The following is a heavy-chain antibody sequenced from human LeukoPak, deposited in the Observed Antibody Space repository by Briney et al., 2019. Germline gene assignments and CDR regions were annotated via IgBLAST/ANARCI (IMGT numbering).Heavy chain of an antibody. CDR2: INPSGGST. V-gene: IGHV1-46*01. CDR1: GYTFTSYY. Sequence: ASVKVSCKASGYTFTSYYMHWVRQAPGQGLEWMGIINPSGGSTSYAQKFQGRVTMTRDTSTSTVYMELSSLRSEDTAVYYCAREPKKQGGEWLLRDYYYYMDVWGKGTTVTVSS. D-gene: IGHD3-22*01. J-gene: IGHJ6*03. CDR3: AREPKKQGGEWLLRDYYYYMDV.